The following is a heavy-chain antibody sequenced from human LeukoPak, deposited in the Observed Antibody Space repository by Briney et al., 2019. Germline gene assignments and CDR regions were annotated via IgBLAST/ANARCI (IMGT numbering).Heavy chain of an antibody. J-gene: IGHJ4*02. Sequence: GGSLRLSCAVSGFTFADYAMHWVRQAPGKGLEWVAGISWNSGSIGYADSVKGRFTISRDNAKNSLYLQMNSLRVEDTALYYCARELSMITFGGATYWGQGTLVTVSS. V-gene: IGHV3-9*01. D-gene: IGHD3-16*01. CDR1: GFTFADYA. CDR2: ISWNSGSI. CDR3: ARELSMITFGGATY.